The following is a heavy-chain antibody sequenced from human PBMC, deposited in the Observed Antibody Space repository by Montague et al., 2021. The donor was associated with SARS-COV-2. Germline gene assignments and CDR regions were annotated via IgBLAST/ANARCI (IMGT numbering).Heavy chain of an antibody. CDR2: ISYSWST. V-gene: IGHV4-59*01. CDR1: GGSISSYY. J-gene: IGHJ6*02. CDR3: ANVRRTQLLFGTLYHGMDV. Sequence: SETLSLTCTVSGGSISSYYWSWIRQPPGRGLQWIWYISYSWSTNYNPSLKIRVTISVDTSKDHFTLRLRSVTAADTAVYYCANVRRTQLLFGTLYHGMDVWGQGTMVTVSS. D-gene: IGHD2-2*01.